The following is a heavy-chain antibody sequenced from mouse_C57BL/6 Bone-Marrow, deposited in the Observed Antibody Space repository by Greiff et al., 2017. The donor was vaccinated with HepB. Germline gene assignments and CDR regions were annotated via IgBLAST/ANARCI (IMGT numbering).Heavy chain of an antibody. CDR2: IWRGGST. D-gene: IGHD2-1*01. J-gene: IGHJ4*01. V-gene: IGHV2-5*01. CDR3: AKNGSYGNYDYAMDY. CDR1: GFSLTSYG. Sequence: VKLQESGPGLVQPSQSLSITCTVSGFSLTSYGVHWVRQSPGKGLEWLGVIWRGGSTDYNAAFMSRLSITKDNSKSQVFFKMNSLQADDTAIYYCAKNGSYGNYDYAMDYWGQGTSVTVSS.